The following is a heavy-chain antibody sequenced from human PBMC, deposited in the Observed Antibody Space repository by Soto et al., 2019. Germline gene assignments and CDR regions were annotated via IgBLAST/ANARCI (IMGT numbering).Heavy chain of an antibody. CDR2: IDPSGGVT. CDR1: GYTFTKFH. Sequence: QVQLIQFGAEVKKPGASVKVSCRASGYTFTKFHIHWVRQAPGQGLEWMGMIDPSGGVTRDAQRVQGRITMTSDTSTSSVYRELRGLTSEDTAVYYCERDVIGHDNYETIGYYFDHWGPGTLVTVSS. J-gene: IGHJ4*02. V-gene: IGHV1-46*01. CDR3: ERDVIGHDNYETIGYYFDH. D-gene: IGHD3-16*01.